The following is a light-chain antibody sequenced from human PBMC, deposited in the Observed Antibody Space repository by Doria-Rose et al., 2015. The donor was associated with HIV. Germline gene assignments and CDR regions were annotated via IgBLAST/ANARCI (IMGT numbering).Light chain of an antibody. J-gene: IGKJ4*01. V-gene: IGKV3D-20*01. CDR1: QSVSSSY. CDR3: QQYGSSLLT. Sequence: EIGMTQSPATLSLSPGERATLSCGASQSVSSSYLAWYQQKPGLAPRLVIYDASSRATGIPDRFGGSGSGTDFTLTISRLEPEDFAVYYCQQYGSSLLTFGGGTKVEIK. CDR2: DAS.